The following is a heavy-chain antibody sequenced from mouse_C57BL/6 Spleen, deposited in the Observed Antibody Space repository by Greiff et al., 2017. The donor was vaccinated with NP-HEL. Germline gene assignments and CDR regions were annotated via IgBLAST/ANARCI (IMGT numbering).Heavy chain of an antibody. CDR2: IDPSDSYT. D-gene: IGHD2-2*01. V-gene: IGHV1-69*01. CDR3: ARSNYGYLYAMDY. Sequence: QVQLQQPGAELVMPGASVKLSCKASGYTFTSYWMHWVKQRPGQGLEWIGEIDPSDSYTNYNQKFKGKSTLTVDKSSSTAYMQLSSLTSEDSAVYYCARSNYGYLYAMDYWGQGTSVTVSS. J-gene: IGHJ4*01. CDR1: GYTFTSYW.